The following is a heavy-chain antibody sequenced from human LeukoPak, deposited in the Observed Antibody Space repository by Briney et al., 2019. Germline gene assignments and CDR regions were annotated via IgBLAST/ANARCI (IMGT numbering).Heavy chain of an antibody. J-gene: IGHJ4*02. Sequence: GGSLRLSCAASGFTFSSYGMHWVRQAPGKGLEWVAVIWYDGSNKYYADSVKGRCTISRDNSKNTLYLQMNSLRAEDTAVYYCARGRYYYDSPNYYFDYWGQGTLVTVSS. D-gene: IGHD3-22*01. V-gene: IGHV3-33*01. CDR1: GFTFSSYG. CDR3: ARGRYYYDSPNYYFDY. CDR2: IWYDGSNK.